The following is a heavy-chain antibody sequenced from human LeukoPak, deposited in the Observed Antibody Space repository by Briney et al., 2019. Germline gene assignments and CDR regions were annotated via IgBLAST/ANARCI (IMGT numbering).Heavy chain of an antibody. CDR1: GGSISSYY. D-gene: IGHD6-13*01. J-gene: IGHJ4*02. Sequence: SETLSLTWTVAGGSISSYYWSWIRQPPGKGLEWIGYIYYSGSTNYNPSLKSRVTISVDTSKNQFSLKLSSVTAADTAVYYCARWIAAAGIHTGTYYFDYWGQGTLVTVSS. CDR3: ARWIAAAGIHTGTYYFDY. CDR2: IYYSGST. V-gene: IGHV4-59*01.